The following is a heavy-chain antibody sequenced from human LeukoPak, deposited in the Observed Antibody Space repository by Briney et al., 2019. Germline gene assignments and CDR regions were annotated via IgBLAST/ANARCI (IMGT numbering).Heavy chain of an antibody. Sequence: SQTLSLTCTVSGGSISSGGYYWSWIRQHPGKGLEWIGYIYYSGSTYYNPSLKSRVTISVDTSKNRFSLKLSSVTAADTAVYYCARDSSLGNAFDIWGQGTMVTVSS. CDR3: ARDSSLGNAFDI. D-gene: IGHD3-10*01. CDR1: GGSISSGGYY. V-gene: IGHV4-31*03. CDR2: IYYSGST. J-gene: IGHJ3*02.